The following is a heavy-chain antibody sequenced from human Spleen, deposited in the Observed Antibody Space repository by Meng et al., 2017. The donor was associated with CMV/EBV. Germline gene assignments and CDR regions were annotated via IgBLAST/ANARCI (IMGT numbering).Heavy chain of an antibody. J-gene: IGHJ6*01. D-gene: IGHD2-2*02. Sequence: SGPTLVKPTETLTLTCTFSGFSLNTSAMRVSWIRQPPGKALEWLARIDWDDDKFYSTSLKTRLTISKDTSKNQVVLTMTNMDPVDTATYYCARDIALAPAALRAFYYYGMDVWGQGTTVTSPQ. CDR1: GFSLNTSAMR. CDR3: ARDIALAPAALRAFYYYGMDV. CDR2: IDWDDDK. V-gene: IGHV2-70D*14.